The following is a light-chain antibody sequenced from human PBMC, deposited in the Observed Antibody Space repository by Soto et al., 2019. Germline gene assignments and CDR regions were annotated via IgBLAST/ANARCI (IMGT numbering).Light chain of an antibody. CDR1: QSISSY. CDR2: AAS. CDR3: QQSYSTPRT. V-gene: IGKV1-39*01. J-gene: IGKJ1*01. Sequence: DIQMTQSPSSLSASVGDRVTITCRASQSISSYLNWYQQKPGKAPKLLIYAASSLQSGVPSRFSVSGSGTDFTLTISSLQTEDFATYYCQQSYSTPRTFGQGTKVEI.